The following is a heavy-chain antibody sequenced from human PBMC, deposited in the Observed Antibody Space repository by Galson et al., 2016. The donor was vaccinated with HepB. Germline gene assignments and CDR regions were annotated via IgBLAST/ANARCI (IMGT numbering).Heavy chain of an antibody. CDR1: GFTFRTYA. V-gene: IGHV3-23*01. J-gene: IGHJ4*02. D-gene: IGHD3-3*01. CDR3: AKDMAVRRSYDFWSGYLNYFDY. CDR2: INSAGGLT. Sequence: SLRLSCATSGFTFRTYAMGWVRQAPGKGLEWLSSINSAGGLTSYADSVKGRFTIPRDNSKNTLYLQMDSLRAEDTAIYYCAKDMAVRRSYDFWSGYLNYFDYWGQGILVTVSS.